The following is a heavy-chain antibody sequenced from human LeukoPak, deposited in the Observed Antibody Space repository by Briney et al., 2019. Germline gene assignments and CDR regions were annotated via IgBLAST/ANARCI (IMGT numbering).Heavy chain of an antibody. CDR2: ISASGVST. CDR3: AKRMIMIS. Sequence: GGSLRLSCAASGFTFSDNAMNWVRQAPGKGLEWVSGISASGVSTYYSDSVKGRFTISRDNSKNTLYLQMNSLRAEDTAVYYCAKRMIMISWGQGTLVTVPS. V-gene: IGHV3-23*01. CDR1: GFTFSDNA. D-gene: IGHD3-16*01. J-gene: IGHJ4*02.